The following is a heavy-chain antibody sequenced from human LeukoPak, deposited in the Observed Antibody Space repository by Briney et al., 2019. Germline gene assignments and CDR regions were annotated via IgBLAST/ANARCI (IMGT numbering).Heavy chain of an antibody. CDR2: IIPIFGTA. Sequence: ASVKVSCKASGGTFSSYVINWVRQAPGRGLEWMGGIIPIFGTANYAQKFQGRVTITTDESASAAYLELSSLRSEDTAMYYCARERHGGSEEGVDYWGQGTLVTVSS. CDR1: GGTFSSYV. J-gene: IGHJ4*02. D-gene: IGHD4-23*01. CDR3: ARERHGGSEEGVDY. V-gene: IGHV1-69*05.